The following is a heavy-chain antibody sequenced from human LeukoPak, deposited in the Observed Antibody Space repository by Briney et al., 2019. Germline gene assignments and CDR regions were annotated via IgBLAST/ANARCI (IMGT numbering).Heavy chain of an antibody. D-gene: IGHD3-3*01. CDR1: GFTFSSYA. J-gene: IGHJ4*02. V-gene: IGHV3-30-3*01. Sequence: GGSLRLSCAASGFTFSSYAMHWVRQAPGKGLEWVAVISYDGSNKYYADSVKGRFTISRDNSKNTLYLQMNSLRAEDTAVYYCAKTRDYDPWNGGDYWGQGALVTVSS. CDR2: ISYDGSNK. CDR3: AKTRDYDPWNGGDY.